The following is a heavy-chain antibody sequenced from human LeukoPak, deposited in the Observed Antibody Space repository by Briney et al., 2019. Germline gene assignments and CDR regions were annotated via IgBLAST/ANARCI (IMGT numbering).Heavy chain of an antibody. CDR2: IYYNGRT. V-gene: IGHV4-39*01. J-gene: IGHJ4*02. D-gene: IGHD5-24*01. CDR1: GGSISSSTYY. Sequence: SETLSLTCTVSGGSISSSTYYWVSIRQPPGKGLEWIGSIYYNGRTYNNSSLKSRATISVDTSKNQFSLNLSSVTAADTAVYYCARSRDGYNLFDYWGQGTLVTVSS. CDR3: ARSRDGYNLFDY.